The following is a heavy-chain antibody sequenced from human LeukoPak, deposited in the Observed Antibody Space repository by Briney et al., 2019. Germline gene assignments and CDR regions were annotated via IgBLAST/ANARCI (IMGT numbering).Heavy chain of an antibody. CDR2: IYYSGST. J-gene: IGHJ4*02. CDR3: ARDVGAI. Sequence: SETLSLTCTVSGGSLNNYHWSWIRQPPGKGLEWIGYIYYSGSTNYNPSLKSRVAISVDTSKNQFSLKLSSVTAADTAVYYCARDVGAIWGQGTLVAVSS. CDR1: GGSLNNYH. D-gene: IGHD3-16*01. V-gene: IGHV4-59*01.